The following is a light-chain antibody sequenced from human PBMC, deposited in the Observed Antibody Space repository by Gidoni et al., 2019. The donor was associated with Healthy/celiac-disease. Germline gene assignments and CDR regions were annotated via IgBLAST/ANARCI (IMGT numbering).Light chain of an antibody. Sequence: EIVLTQSQATLSLSPGERATLSCRASQSVSSYLAWYHQKPGQAPRLLNYDASNRATGIPARFSGSGSGTDFTLTISSLESEDFAVYYCQQRSNWPPYTFGQGTKLEIK. CDR1: QSVSSY. CDR2: DAS. V-gene: IGKV3-11*01. CDR3: QQRSNWPPYT. J-gene: IGKJ2*01.